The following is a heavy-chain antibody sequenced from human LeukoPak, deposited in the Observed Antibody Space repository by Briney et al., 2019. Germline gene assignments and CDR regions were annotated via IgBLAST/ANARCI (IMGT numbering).Heavy chain of an antibody. Sequence: SETLSLTCTVPGDSISNYFWSWIRQPPGKGLEWIGYMHNGVHTNYNPSLKSRVTIPGDTSKNQLSLKLTSVTAADTAVYFCAATIKRDYGDTNLDFWGQGTLVTVSS. CDR2: MHNGVHT. CDR3: AATIKRDYGDTNLDF. J-gene: IGHJ4*02. CDR1: GDSISNYF. D-gene: IGHD4/OR15-4a*01. V-gene: IGHV4-59*01.